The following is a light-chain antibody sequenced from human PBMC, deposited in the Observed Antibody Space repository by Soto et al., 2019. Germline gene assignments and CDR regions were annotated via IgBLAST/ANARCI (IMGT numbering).Light chain of an antibody. CDR1: STDFGGQNY. J-gene: IGLJ1*01. V-gene: IGLV2-14*01. CDR2: EVS. Sequence: QSLLTHPASLSGSLGQSITISCTGTSTDFGGQNYVSWYQQHPGRAPKLILYEVSNRPSGISNRFSGSKSGNTASLTISGLQSEDEADYYCSSYTDVVTLEVFGPGTKVTVL. CDR3: SSYTDVVTLEV.